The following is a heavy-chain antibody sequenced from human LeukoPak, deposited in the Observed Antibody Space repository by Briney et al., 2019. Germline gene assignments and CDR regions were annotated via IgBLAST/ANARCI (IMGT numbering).Heavy chain of an antibody. CDR3: ATAIFGVVEGPY. D-gene: IGHD3-3*01. J-gene: IGHJ4*02. Sequence: ASVKVSCKVSGYTLTELSMHWVRQAPGKGLEWRGGFDPEDGETIYAQKFQGRVTMTEDTSTDTAYMELSSLRSEDTAVYYCATAIFGVVEGPYWGQGTLVTVSS. CDR1: GYTLTELS. V-gene: IGHV1-24*01. CDR2: FDPEDGET.